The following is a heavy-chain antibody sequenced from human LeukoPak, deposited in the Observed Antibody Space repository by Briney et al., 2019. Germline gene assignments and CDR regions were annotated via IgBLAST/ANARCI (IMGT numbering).Heavy chain of an antibody. J-gene: IGHJ4*02. CDR1: GGSISSYY. CDR3: ARQGASSSSWATFDY. D-gene: IGHD6-13*01. CDR2: IYYSGST. V-gene: IGHV4-59*01. Sequence: PSETLSLTCTVSGGSISSYYWSWIRQPPGKGLEWIGYIYYSGSTNYNPSLKSRVTISVDTSKNQFSLKLSSVTAADTAVYYCARQGASSSSWATFDYWGQGTLVTVSS.